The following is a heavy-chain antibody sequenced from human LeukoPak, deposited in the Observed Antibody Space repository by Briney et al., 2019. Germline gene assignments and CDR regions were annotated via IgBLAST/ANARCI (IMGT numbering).Heavy chain of an antibody. D-gene: IGHD3-10*01. CDR3: AGFGAGSYY. J-gene: IGHJ4*02. V-gene: IGHV4-61*02. Sequence: SETLSLTCTVSGGSISSGGYYWSWIRQHPGKGLEWIGRIYTTGSTDSTDFNPSLKSRVTMSVDTSKNQFSLKLGSVTAADTAVYYCAGFGAGSYYWGQGTLVTVSS. CDR1: GGSISSGGYY. CDR2: IYTTGSTDST.